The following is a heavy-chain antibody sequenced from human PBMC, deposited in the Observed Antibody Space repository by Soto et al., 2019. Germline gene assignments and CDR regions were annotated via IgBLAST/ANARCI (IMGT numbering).Heavy chain of an antibody. Sequence: QVQLVQSGAEVKKPGSSVKVSCKASGGTFSSYAISWVRQAPVQGLEWRGGIIPIFGTANYAKKFQGRVTITAEESTSTAYMELSSLRSEDTAVYYCASGIAAAGTSQYYYYGMDVWGQGTTVTVSS. V-gene: IGHV1-69*01. D-gene: IGHD6-13*01. CDR3: ASGIAAAGTSQYYYYGMDV. CDR1: GGTFSSYA. J-gene: IGHJ6*02. CDR2: IIPIFGTA.